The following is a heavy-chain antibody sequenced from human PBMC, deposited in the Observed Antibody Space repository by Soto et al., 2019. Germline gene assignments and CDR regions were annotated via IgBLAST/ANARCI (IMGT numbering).Heavy chain of an antibody. CDR2: IYHSGST. J-gene: IGHJ3*02. V-gene: IGHV4-4*02. Sequence: PSETLSLTCAVSGGSISSSNWWSWVRQPPGKGLEWIGEIYHSGSTNYNPSLKSRVTISVDKSKNQFSLKLSSVTAADTAVYYCPGSTVTTSHNAFDIWGQGTMVTVSS. CDR3: PGSTVTTSHNAFDI. D-gene: IGHD4-17*01. CDR1: GGSISSSNW.